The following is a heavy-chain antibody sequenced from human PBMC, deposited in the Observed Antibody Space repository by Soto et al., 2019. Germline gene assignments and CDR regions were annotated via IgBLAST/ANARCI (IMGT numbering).Heavy chain of an antibody. CDR1: GFTFSTYW. CDR3: VCGGNFFVY. V-gene: IGHV3-7*01. CDR2: LDKDGSER. D-gene: IGHD3-16*01. Sequence: EVQLVESGGGLVQPGGSLRLSCAASGFTFSTYWMTWVGRPPGKGLEWVANLDKDGSERYYVDSVRGRFTISRDNAKNSLYLQMNSLRAEDTAVYYCVCGGNFFVYWGQGTLVTVSP. J-gene: IGHJ4*02.